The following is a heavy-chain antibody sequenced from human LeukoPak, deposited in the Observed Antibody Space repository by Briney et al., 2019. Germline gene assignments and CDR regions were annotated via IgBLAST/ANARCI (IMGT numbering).Heavy chain of an antibody. CDR2: ISSNGGST. Sequence: GGSLRLSCAASGLTFSSYAMHWVRQAPGKGLEYVSAISSNGGSTYYANSVKGRFTISRDNAKNTLYLQMNSLRAEDTAVYYCARLYCRGGSCYSGDAFDIWGQGTMVTVSS. D-gene: IGHD2-15*01. CDR3: ARLYCRGGSCYSGDAFDI. V-gene: IGHV3-64*01. J-gene: IGHJ3*02. CDR1: GLTFSSYA.